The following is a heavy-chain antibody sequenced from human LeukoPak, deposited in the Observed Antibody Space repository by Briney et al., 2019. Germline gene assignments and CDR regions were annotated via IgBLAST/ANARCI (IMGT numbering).Heavy chain of an antibody. D-gene: IGHD2-2*03. CDR2: IYHSGST. CDR1: GGSISSSNW. CDR3: ASGYCSSTTCHPGDY. Sequence: SETLSLTCAVSGGSISSSNWWSWVRQPPGKGLEWIGEIYHSGSTIYNPSLKSRVTISVDTSKNQFSLKLSSVTAADTAVYYCASGYCSSTTCHPGDYWGQGTLVTVSS. V-gene: IGHV4-4*02. J-gene: IGHJ4*02.